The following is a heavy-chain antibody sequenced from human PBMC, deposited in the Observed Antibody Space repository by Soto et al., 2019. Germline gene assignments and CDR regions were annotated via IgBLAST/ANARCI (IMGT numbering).Heavy chain of an antibody. CDR2: IRSKANSYAT. CDR1: GFPFSGSA. D-gene: IGHD2-15*01. Sequence: GGSLRLSCAASGFPFSGSAMHWVRQASGKGLEWVGRIRSKANSYATAYAASVKGRFTISRDDSKNTAYLQMNSLKTEDTAVYCCTRGYCSGGSCYFSIWDYYGMDVWGQGTTVTVS. V-gene: IGHV3-73*01. CDR3: TRGYCSGGSCYFSIWDYYGMDV. J-gene: IGHJ6*02.